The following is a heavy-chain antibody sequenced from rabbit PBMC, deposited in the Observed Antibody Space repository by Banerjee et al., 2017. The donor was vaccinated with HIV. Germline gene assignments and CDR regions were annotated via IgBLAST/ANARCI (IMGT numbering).Heavy chain of an antibody. CDR1: GFSCSNKYV. Sequence: QEQLEESGGDLVTPEGSLTPTCTASGFSCSNKYVMCWVRQAPGKGLEWIACILTSIGSTWYASWAKGRFTISKTSSTTVTLQMTSLTAADTATYFCATWYAGGSDGTGRWFDLWGQGTLVTVS. V-gene: IGHV1S45*01. CDR2: ILTSIGST. CDR3: ATWYAGGSDGTGRWFDL. J-gene: IGHJ4*01. D-gene: IGHD8-1*01.